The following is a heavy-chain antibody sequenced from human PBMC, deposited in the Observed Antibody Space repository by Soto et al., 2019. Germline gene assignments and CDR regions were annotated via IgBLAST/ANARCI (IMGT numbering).Heavy chain of an antibody. V-gene: IGHV3-23*01. J-gene: IGHJ4*02. Sequence: EVQLLESGGGLVQPGVSLSLSCAGSGYTHTFNTYAISWVRQAPGKGVEWVAGISPTGGSTYYADSVKGRFTISRDNSKDTLFLQMSSLRVEDAAVYFCAKVKRGLVPTIGGGFDSWARGTLVTVSS. D-gene: IGHD5-12*01. CDR2: ISPTGGST. CDR3: AKVKRGLVPTIGGGFDS. CDR1: GYTHTFNTYA.